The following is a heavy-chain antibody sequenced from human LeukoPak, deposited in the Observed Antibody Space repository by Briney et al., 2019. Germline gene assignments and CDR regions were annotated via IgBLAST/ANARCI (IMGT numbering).Heavy chain of an antibody. D-gene: IGHD3-10*01. J-gene: IGHJ5*02. CDR2: IYYSGST. Sequence: PSDTLSLTCTVSGRSVSSGNYYWSWIRQPPAKGLEWIGHIYYSGSTNYNPSLKSRVTISVDTSKNQFSLKLSSVTAADTAVYYCARGLDYYGSGSPGEDWFDLWGQGTLVTVSS. CDR1: GRSVSSGNYY. V-gene: IGHV4-61*01. CDR3: ARGLDYYGSGSPGEDWFDL.